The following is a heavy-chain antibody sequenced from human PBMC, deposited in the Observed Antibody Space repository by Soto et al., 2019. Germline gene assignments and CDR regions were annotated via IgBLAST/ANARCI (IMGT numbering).Heavy chain of an antibody. V-gene: IGHV5-51*01. D-gene: IGHD5-18*01. Sequence: PGESLKISCKGSGYSFTSYWIGWVRQMPGKGLEWMGIIYPGDSDTRYSPSFQGQVTISADKSITTAYLQWSSLKASDTGMYYYARHDTAMLHNFDFWGQGTLVTVSS. CDR1: GYSFTSYW. CDR2: IYPGDSDT. CDR3: ARHDTAMLHNFDF. J-gene: IGHJ4*02.